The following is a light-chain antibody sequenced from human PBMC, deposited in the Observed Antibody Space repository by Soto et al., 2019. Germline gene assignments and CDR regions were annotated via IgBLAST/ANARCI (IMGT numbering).Light chain of an antibody. CDR1: QTLLGSDGNTY. J-gene: IGKJ1*01. Sequence: DVVMTQSPLSLPVTLGQPASISCRSSQTLLGSDGNTYLNWFQQRPGQSPRRLIYKVSNRDSGVPDRFSGSGSGTNSTLQISRVEAEDVGIYYCMQGTHCPPWTFGQGTKVEIK. CDR2: KVS. CDR3: MQGTHCPPWT. V-gene: IGKV2-30*01.